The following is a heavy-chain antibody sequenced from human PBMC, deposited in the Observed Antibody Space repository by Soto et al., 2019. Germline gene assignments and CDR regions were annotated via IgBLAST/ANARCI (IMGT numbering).Heavy chain of an antibody. CDR1: GYTFTSYD. CDR2: INAGNGNT. D-gene: IGHD6-19*01. J-gene: IGHJ4*02. Sequence: QVQLVQSGAEVKKPGASVKVSCKASGYTFTSYDMHWVRQAPGQRLEWMGWINAGNGNTKYSQKFQGRVTITRDTSASTAYMELSSMRSEDTAVYYCSRDLGGWPDYWGQGTLVTVSS. CDR3: SRDLGGWPDY. V-gene: IGHV1-3*01.